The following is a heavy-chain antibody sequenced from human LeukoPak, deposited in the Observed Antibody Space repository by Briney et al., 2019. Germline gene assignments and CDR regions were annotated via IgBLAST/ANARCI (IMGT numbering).Heavy chain of an antibody. CDR3: ARLPRHYYYYYMDV. CDR2: INHSGRT. Sequence: SETLSLTCAVYGGSFSGYYWSGIRQPPGKGLEWIGEINHSGRTKYTPPPKSRVTTSVHTSTNKTSLHLSSVTAADTAGYSCARLPRHYYYYYMDVWGKGTTVTVSS. V-gene: IGHV4-34*01. J-gene: IGHJ6*03. CDR1: GGSFSGYY.